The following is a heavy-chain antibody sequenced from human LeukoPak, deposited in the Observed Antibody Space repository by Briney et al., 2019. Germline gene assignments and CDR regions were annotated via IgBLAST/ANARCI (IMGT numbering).Heavy chain of an antibody. V-gene: IGHV3-64D*09. CDR3: VKGEMAMVRGVHAD. Sequence: PGGSLRLSCSVSGITVTTYAMQWARQAPGKGLEYVSDITTNGGNTYYADSVKGRFTISRDNSKSTLYLQMSSLRADDTALYYCVKGEMAMVRGVHADWGQGTLVTVSS. D-gene: IGHD3-10*01. J-gene: IGHJ4*02. CDR1: GITVTTYA. CDR2: ITTNGGNT.